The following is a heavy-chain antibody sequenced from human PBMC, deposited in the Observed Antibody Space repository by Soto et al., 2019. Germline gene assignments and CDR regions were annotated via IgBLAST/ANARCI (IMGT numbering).Heavy chain of an antibody. CDR3: ARDPIRGGVPYFLGI. Sequence: APLKVYCKTSGYTITDYFVDWVSLATGQGLEWMGWVNPDTGVATFPQKFQGRVTVTRDASINTDYMELTHLTSEDTGIYYCARDPIRGGVPYFLGIRGRGTQVTVSS. D-gene: IGHD3-16*01. J-gene: IGHJ1*01. CDR2: VNPDTGVA. V-gene: IGHV1-2*02. CDR1: GYTITDYF.